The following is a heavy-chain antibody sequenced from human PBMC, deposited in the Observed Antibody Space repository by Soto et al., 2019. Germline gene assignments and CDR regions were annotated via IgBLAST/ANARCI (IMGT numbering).Heavy chain of an antibody. J-gene: IGHJ4*02. V-gene: IGHV4-31*03. CDR2: IYFSGST. CDR3: ARSPHIQLWSYPSDY. D-gene: IGHD5-18*01. CDR1: GGSISSGGYY. Sequence: SETLSLTCTVSGGSISSGGYYWRWIRQHPGKGLEWIGYIYFSGSTYYNPSLKSRVTISVDTSKNQFSLKLSSVTAADTAVYYCARSPHIQLWSYPSDYWGQGTLVTVSS.